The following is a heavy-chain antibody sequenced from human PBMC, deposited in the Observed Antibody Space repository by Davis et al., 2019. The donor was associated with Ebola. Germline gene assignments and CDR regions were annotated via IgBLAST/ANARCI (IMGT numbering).Heavy chain of an antibody. CDR2: IKQDGSEK. Sequence: GESLKISCAASGFTFTNYAMSWVRQAPGKGLEWVANIKQDGSEKYFVDSVEGRFTISRDNAKNSLYLQMNSLGAEDTAVYYCARGRFYCSSSNCFWFDHWGQGTVVTVSS. V-gene: IGHV3-7*01. CDR1: GFTFTNYA. CDR3: ARGRFYCSSSNCFWFDH. J-gene: IGHJ5*02. D-gene: IGHD2-2*01.